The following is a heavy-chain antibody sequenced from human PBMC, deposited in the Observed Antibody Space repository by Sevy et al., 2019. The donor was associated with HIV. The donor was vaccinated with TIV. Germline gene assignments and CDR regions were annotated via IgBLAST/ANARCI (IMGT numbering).Heavy chain of an antibody. CDR2: ISAYSGNT. Sequence: ASVKVSCKASGYTFTSYGINWVRQAPGQGLEWMGWISAYSGNTNYAQNLQGRVTMTTDTFTSTAYIELRSLTSDDKAVYYCARDQYDSSGYYYFYYGMDVWGQGTTVTVSS. CDR3: ARDQYDSSGYYYFYYGMDV. V-gene: IGHV1-18*01. J-gene: IGHJ6*02. CDR1: GYTFTSYG. D-gene: IGHD3-22*01.